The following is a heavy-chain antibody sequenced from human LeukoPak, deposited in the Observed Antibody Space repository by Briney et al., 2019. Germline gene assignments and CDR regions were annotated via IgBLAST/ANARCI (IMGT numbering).Heavy chain of an antibody. V-gene: IGHV3-53*01. CDR2: IYSGGST. D-gene: IGHD3-3*01. CDR3: ARDKETYDFWSAPAGAFDI. J-gene: IGHJ3*02. Sequence: GGSLRLSCAASGFTVSSNYMSWVRQAPGKGLEWVSVIYSGGSTYYADSVKGRFTISRDNSKNTLYLQMNSLRAEDTAVYYCARDKETYDFWSAPAGAFDIWGQGTMVTVSS. CDR1: GFTVSSNY.